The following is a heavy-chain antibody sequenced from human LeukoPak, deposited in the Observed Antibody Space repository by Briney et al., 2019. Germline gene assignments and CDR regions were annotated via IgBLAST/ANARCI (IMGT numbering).Heavy chain of an antibody. Sequence: GGSLRLSCAASGFTFSSYGMHWVRQAPGKGLEWVAVISYDGSNKYYADSVKGRFTISRDNSKNTLYLQMNSLRAEDTAVYYCARERIAVAGTRNASDIWGQGTMVTVSS. D-gene: IGHD6-19*01. V-gene: IGHV3-30*19. CDR3: ARERIAVAGTRNASDI. CDR1: GFTFSSYG. CDR2: ISYDGSNK. J-gene: IGHJ3*02.